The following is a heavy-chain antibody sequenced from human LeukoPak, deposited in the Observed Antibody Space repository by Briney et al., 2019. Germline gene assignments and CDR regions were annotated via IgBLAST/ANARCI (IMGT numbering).Heavy chain of an antibody. V-gene: IGHV3-64*01. CDR3: ARYCNGVTCYSGYDY. CDR1: GFTFDDYA. J-gene: IGHJ4*02. Sequence: PGGSLRLSCAASGFTFDDYAMHWVRQTPGKGLEYVSAISTNGGGTYYANSVKGRFTISRDNSKNTLYLQMGSLRAEDMAVYFCARYCNGVTCYSGYDYWGQGTLVTVSS. CDR2: ISTNGGGT. D-gene: IGHD2-15*01.